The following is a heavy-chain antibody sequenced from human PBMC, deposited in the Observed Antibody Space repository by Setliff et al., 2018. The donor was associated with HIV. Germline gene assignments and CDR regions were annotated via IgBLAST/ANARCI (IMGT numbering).Heavy chain of an antibody. Sequence: SETLSLTCTVSGGSISTYYWNWIRQPPGRGPEWIGYIFYSGSTNYNPSLKSRVTISVDTSKNQFSLNLSSVTAADTAVYYCARANSIKGYSYGPGAFAIWGQGTLVTVSS. V-gene: IGHV4-59*01. D-gene: IGHD5-18*01. J-gene: IGHJ3*02. CDR1: GGSISTYY. CDR2: IFYSGST. CDR3: ARANSIKGYSYGPGAFAI.